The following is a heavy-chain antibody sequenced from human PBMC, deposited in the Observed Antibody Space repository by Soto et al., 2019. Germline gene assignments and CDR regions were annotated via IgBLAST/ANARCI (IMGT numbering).Heavy chain of an antibody. CDR3: AKDEPQYPKDIVVVVATSPGFDP. Sequence: GGSLRLSCAASGFTFSSYAMSWVRQAPGKGLEWVSAISGSGGSTYYADSVKGRFTISRDNSKNTLYLQMNSLRAEDTAVYYCAKDEPQYPKDIVVVVATSPGFDPWGQGTLVTVSS. V-gene: IGHV3-23*01. D-gene: IGHD2-15*01. CDR1: GFTFSSYA. J-gene: IGHJ5*02. CDR2: ISGSGGST.